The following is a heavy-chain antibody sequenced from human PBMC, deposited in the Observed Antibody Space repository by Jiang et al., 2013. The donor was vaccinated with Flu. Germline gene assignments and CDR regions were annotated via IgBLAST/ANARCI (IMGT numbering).Heavy chain of an antibody. CDR2: IRFDGTEQ. J-gene: IGHJ4*02. V-gene: IGHV3-30*02. CDR3: ATLRGSAYDTYLADF. Sequence: VQLVESGGGVVQPGGSLRLSCAASGFTFNYYAMYWVRQAPGKGLEWVASIRFDGTEQYYSESVKGRFTISRDNSKNTLYLQMNSLKAEDTSVYYCATLRGSAYDTYLADFWGQGTLVTV. CDR1: GFTFNYYA. D-gene: IGHD3-16*01.